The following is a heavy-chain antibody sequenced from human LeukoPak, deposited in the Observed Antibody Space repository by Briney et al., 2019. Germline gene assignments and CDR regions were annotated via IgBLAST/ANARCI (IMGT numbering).Heavy chain of an antibody. D-gene: IGHD4-11*01. V-gene: IGHV4-39*01. Sequence: SETLSLTCTVSGASITRSTYYWGWIRQPPGKGLEWIGCIYYSGSTYYNPSLKSRVTLSIDTSKSQFSLRLSSVTAADTAVYYCVRHTTTTATATLDLWGQGAPVTVSS. CDR3: VRHTTTTATATLDL. CDR1: GASITRSTYY. CDR2: IYYSGST. J-gene: IGHJ4*02.